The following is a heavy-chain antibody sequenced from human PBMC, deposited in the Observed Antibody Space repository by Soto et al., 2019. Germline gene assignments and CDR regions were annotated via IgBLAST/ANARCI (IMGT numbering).Heavy chain of an antibody. CDR2: ISAYNGNT. CDR3: ARDRSALGYCSGGSCYEGYFDL. Sequence: QVQLVQSGAEVKKPGASVKVPCKASGYTFTSYGISWVRQAPGQGLEWMGWISAYNGNTNYAQKLQGRVTMTTDTSTSTAYMELRSLRSDDTAVYYCARDRSALGYCSGGSCYEGYFDLWGRGTLVTVSS. CDR1: GYTFTSYG. V-gene: IGHV1-18*01. J-gene: IGHJ2*01. D-gene: IGHD2-15*01.